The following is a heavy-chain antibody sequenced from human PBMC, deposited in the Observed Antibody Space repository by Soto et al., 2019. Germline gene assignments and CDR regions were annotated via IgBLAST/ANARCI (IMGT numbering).Heavy chain of an antibody. V-gene: IGHV1-3*01. J-gene: IGHJ4*02. Sequence: GASVKVSCKASGYTFTSYAMHWVRQAPGQRLEWMGWINAGNGNTKYSQKFQGRVTITRDTSASTAYMELSSLRSEDAAVYYCAREGGPSGWYECFDYWGQGTLVTVSS. CDR2: INAGNGNT. D-gene: IGHD6-19*01. CDR1: GYTFTSYA. CDR3: AREGGPSGWYECFDY.